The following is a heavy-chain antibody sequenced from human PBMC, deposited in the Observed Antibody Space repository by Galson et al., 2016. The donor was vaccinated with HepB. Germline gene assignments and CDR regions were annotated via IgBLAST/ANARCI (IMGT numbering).Heavy chain of an antibody. J-gene: IGHJ6*02. Sequence: SLRLSCAASGLTFTSYAMTWVRQAPGKGLEWVSAISGSAGRTCYADSVQGRFTLSIDNTKNTVSMQMNSLRVEDMALYYCAKGPTIKYFYYYGMDVWGQGTTVTVS. CDR3: AKGPTIKYFYYYGMDV. CDR1: GLTFTSYA. V-gene: IGHV3-23*01. D-gene: IGHD3-9*01. CDR2: ISGSAGRT.